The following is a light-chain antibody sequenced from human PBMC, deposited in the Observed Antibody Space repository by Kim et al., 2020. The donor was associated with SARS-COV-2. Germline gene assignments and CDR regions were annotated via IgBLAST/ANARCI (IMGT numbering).Light chain of an antibody. Sequence: ASVGDIVTITCRASQDIRNDLGWYQQSPGRAPKRLIYGASSLQSGVPSRFSGSGSVTEFTLTISSLQPEDFATYFCLQHNSYPITFGQGTRLEIK. J-gene: IGKJ5*01. CDR1: QDIRND. CDR2: GAS. V-gene: IGKV1-17*01. CDR3: LQHNSYPIT.